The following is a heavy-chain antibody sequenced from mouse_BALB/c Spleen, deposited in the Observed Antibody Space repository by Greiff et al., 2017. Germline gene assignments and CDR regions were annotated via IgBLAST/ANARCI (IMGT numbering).Heavy chain of an antibody. Sequence: EVNVVESGGGLVKPGGSLTLSCAASGFTFSDYYMHWVRQTPGKRLEWVATIRDGGSYTYYPDSVTGRFIISRDNAKNNLYLQMRSLKDEDTAVYYCAGGNCDYAMDYWGQGTSVTVSS. V-gene: IGHV5-4*02. CDR1: GFTFSDYY. CDR2: IRDGGSYT. CDR3: AGGNCDYAMDY. J-gene: IGHJ4*01. D-gene: IGHD2-1*01.